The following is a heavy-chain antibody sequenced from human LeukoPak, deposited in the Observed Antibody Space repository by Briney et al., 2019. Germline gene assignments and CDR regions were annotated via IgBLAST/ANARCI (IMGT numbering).Heavy chain of an antibody. CDR3: AKNRGAGSHYYYHMNV. J-gene: IGHJ6*03. V-gene: IGHV3-23*01. Sequence: GSLRLSCAASGFIFGDYGMNWVRQAPGKGLEWVSGIGGRGGRTYYADSVQGRFTISRDNSNNTVDLQMNSLRAEDTAIYYCAKNRGAGSHYYYHMNVWGKGTTVTVSS. CDR2: IGGRGGRT. CDR1: GFIFGDYG. D-gene: IGHD1-26*01.